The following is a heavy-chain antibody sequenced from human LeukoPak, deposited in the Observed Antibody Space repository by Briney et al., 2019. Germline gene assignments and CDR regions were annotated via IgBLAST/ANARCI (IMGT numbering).Heavy chain of an antibody. D-gene: IGHD3-22*01. V-gene: IGHV3-23*01. Sequence: RGSLRLSSATSGFAFSSSSMSWVRQAPGKGLEWVSTISGAGGSSWYAESVKGRFTISRDNSMNSVSLQMSSLRVEDTAIYYCTKDDSSSWYDYFFDYWGQGTLVTVSS. CDR3: TKDDSSSWYDYFFDY. CDR2: ISGAGGSS. J-gene: IGHJ4*02. CDR1: GFAFSSSS.